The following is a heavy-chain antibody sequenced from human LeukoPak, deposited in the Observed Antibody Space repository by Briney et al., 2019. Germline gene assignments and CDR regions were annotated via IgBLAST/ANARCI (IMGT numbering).Heavy chain of an antibody. V-gene: IGHV1-18*01. Sequence: ASVKVSCKASGYTFTSYGISWVRQAPGQGLEWMGWISAYNGNTNYAQKLQGRVTMTRNTSISTAYMELSSLRSEDTAVYYCATGYSTSLYNWFDPWGQGTLVTVSS. CDR3: ATGYSTSLYNWFDP. CDR2: ISAYNGNT. J-gene: IGHJ5*02. D-gene: IGHD6-13*01. CDR1: GYTFTSYG.